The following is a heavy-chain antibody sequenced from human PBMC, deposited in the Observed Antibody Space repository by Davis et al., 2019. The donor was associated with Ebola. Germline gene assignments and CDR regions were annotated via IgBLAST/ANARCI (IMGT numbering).Heavy chain of an antibody. J-gene: IGHJ4*02. D-gene: IGHD1-1*01. CDR2: ISGGGGTT. CDR3: AKGPDVSATGIVDY. CDR1: GFTFSSYG. V-gene: IGHV3-23*01. Sequence: PGGSLRLSCAASGFTFSSYGMNWVRQAPGKGLEWVSSISGGGGTTYYADSVKGRFTISRDNSKNILYLQISSLRAEDTAVYYCAKGPDVSATGIVDYWGQGTLVIVSS.